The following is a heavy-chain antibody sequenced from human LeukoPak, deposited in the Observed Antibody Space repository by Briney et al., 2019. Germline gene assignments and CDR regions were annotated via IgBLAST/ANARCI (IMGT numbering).Heavy chain of an antibody. CDR2: INPTGSRT. V-gene: IGHV1-46*01. CDR3: ARDNSVGGIAWWFDP. Sequence: ASVKVSCKASGYTFINNRMHWVRQAPGQGLEWVGLINPTGSRTLYAQKFQGRVTMTRDMSTSTDYMELSSLRSEDTAIYYCARDNSVGGIAWWFDPWGQGTLVTVSS. D-gene: IGHD3-10*01. CDR1: GYTFINNR. J-gene: IGHJ5*02.